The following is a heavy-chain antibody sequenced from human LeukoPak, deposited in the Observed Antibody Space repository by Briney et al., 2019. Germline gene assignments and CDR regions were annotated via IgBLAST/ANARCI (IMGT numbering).Heavy chain of an antibody. D-gene: IGHD2-15*01. Sequence: PSETLSLTCAVYGXSFSGYYGSWIRQPPGKGLEWIGEINHSGSTNYNPSLKSRVTISVDTSKNQFSLKLSSVTAADTAVYYCAISGWYCSGGSCYSGDEDYFDYWGQGTLVTVSS. V-gene: IGHV4-34*01. J-gene: IGHJ4*02. CDR3: AISGWYCSGGSCYSGDEDYFDY. CDR2: INHSGST. CDR1: GXSFSGYY.